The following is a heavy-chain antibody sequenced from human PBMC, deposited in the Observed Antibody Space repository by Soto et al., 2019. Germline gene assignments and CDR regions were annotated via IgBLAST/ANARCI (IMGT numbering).Heavy chain of an antibody. J-gene: IGHJ6*02. CDR3: ARDRQFWGGSYVVFAYKYGMDV. CDR1: GLTFSSYG. V-gene: IGHV3-33*01. D-gene: IGHD3-3*01. CDR2: VWYDGSNQ. Sequence: QVQLVESGGGVVQPGGSLRLSCAASGLTFSSYGLTWARKPPGKGLKWVALVWYDGSNQYYADSVKGRFTISRDNSKNTLHLQLNSLGAEDTAVYFCARDRQFWGGSYVVFAYKYGMDVWGQGTTVTVSS.